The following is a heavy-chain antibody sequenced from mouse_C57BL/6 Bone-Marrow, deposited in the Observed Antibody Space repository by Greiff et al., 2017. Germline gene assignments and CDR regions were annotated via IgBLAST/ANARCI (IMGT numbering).Heavy chain of an antibody. CDR3: ATPNCGSSYGYWYFDV. J-gene: IGHJ1*03. Sequence: EVQLQQSGAELVKPGASVKLSCTASGFNIKDYYMHWVKQRTEQGLEWIGRIDPEDGETKYAPKFQGQATITADPSSNTAYLHLRSLTSEDKAVDYCATPNCGSSYGYWYFDVWGTGTTVTVSA. CDR1: GFNIKDYY. CDR2: IDPEDGET. V-gene: IGHV14-2*01. D-gene: IGHD1-1*01.